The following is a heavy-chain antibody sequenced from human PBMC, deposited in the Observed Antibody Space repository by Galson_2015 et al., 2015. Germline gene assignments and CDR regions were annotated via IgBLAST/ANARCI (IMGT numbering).Heavy chain of an antibody. CDR2: IRSRGSFI. Sequence: SLSLSCAASGFTFSDYYMSWLRQAPGKGLVWVSYIRSRGSFIYYADSVKGRFTISRDNAKNSLYQQMNSLRAEDTAVDYCARFGSTLDLYYYYGVDVWGQGTTVTVSS. CDR3: ARFGSTLDLYYYYGVDV. V-gene: IGHV3-11*01. D-gene: IGHD2/OR15-2a*01. CDR1: GFTFSDYY. J-gene: IGHJ6*02.